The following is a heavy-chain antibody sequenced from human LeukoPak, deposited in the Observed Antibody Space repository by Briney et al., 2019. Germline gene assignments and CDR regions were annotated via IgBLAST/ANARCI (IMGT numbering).Heavy chain of an antibody. CDR2: ISYDGSNK. CDR3: AKAASGNNFDF. CDR1: GFTFSSYG. Sequence: GGSLRLSCAASGFTFSSYGMHWVRQTPGKGLEWVAVISYDGSNKYYAESVKGRFTISRDNSKNTLYLQMNSLRAEDTAVYYCAKAASGNNFDFWGQGTLVTVSS. V-gene: IGHV3-30*18. J-gene: IGHJ4*02. D-gene: IGHD3-10*01.